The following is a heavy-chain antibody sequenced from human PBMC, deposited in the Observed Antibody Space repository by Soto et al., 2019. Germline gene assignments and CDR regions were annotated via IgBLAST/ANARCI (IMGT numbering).Heavy chain of an antibody. CDR3: ARATTVTDTSINLIDY. Sequence: PSQALSLTCVISGDTVFSNIAAWNWIRQSPSRGLEWLGRTYYRSNWYNDYADSVKSRIAIKPDTSKNQFSLQLNSVTPDDTAVYYCARATTVTDTSINLIDYGGQGTLVSVSS. V-gene: IGHV6-1*01. CDR2: TYYRSNWYN. J-gene: IGHJ4*02. D-gene: IGHD4-17*01. CDR1: GDTVFSNIAA.